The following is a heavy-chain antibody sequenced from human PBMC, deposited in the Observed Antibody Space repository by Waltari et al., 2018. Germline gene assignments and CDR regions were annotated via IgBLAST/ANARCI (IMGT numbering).Heavy chain of an antibody. V-gene: IGHV4-39*07. D-gene: IGHD6-13*01. CDR3: ARVSTKRGIFDY. CDR2: IYYSGST. J-gene: IGHJ4*02. CDR1: GGSISSSSYY. Sequence: QLQLQESGPGLVKPSETLSLTCPVSGGSISSSSYYWGWIRQPPGKGLEWIGSIYYSGSTYYNPSLKSRVTISVDTSKNQFSLKLSSVTAADTAVYFCARVSTKRGIFDYWGQGTLVTVSS.